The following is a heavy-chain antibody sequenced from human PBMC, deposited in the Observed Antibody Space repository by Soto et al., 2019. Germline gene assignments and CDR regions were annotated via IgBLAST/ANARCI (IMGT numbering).Heavy chain of an antibody. CDR1: VFPFYVYG. D-gene: IGHD4-17*01. CDR3: TRSDYGDAPGY. V-gene: IGHV3-21*01. Sequence: PGWSLRLSWATSVFPFYVYGMTWVRQAPGKGLEWVSSITSNGNFFYYADAVRGRFSISRDNPKTSVSLEMNNLRAEDTAVYYCTRSDYGDAPGYWGQGTLVTVSS. CDR2: ITSNGNFF. J-gene: IGHJ4*02.